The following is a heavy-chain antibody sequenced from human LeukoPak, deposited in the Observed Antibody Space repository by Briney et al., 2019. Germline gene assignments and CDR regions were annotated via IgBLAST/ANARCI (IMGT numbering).Heavy chain of an antibody. D-gene: IGHD3-22*01. CDR1: GFTVSSNY. CDR3: ARETTTYYYDSSGYIDY. Sequence: PGGSLRLSCAASGFTVSSNYMSWVRQAPGKGLEWVAVISYDGSNKYYADSVKGRFTISRDNSKNTLYLQMNSLRAEDTAVYYCARETTTYYYDSSGYIDYWGQGTLVTVSS. CDR2: ISYDGSNK. J-gene: IGHJ4*02. V-gene: IGHV3-30-3*01.